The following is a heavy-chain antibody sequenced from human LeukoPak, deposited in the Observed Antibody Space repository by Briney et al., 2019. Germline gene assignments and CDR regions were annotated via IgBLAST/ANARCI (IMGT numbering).Heavy chain of an antibody. CDR1: GFTFSSYW. V-gene: IGHV4-59*12. J-gene: IGHJ3*02. D-gene: IGHD6-19*01. Sequence: GSLRLSCAASGFTFSSYWMSWIRQSPGKGLEWIGYIHFSGRTDYNPSLKSRTILSVDKSNTQFSLRLISVTAADTAVYYCAREINVAGSAFDIWGQGTMVTVSS. CDR3: AREINVAGSAFDI. CDR2: IHFSGRT.